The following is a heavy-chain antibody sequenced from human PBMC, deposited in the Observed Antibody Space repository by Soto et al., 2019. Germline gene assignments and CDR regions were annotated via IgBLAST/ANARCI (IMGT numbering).Heavy chain of an antibody. Sequence: SETLSLTCTVSGGSISSGGYYWGWIRLHPGKGLEWIGYIYYSGSTYYNPSLKSRVTISVDTSKNQFSLKLSSVTAADTAVYYCARDGGDCSSTSCYWKYNWFDPWGQGTLVTVSS. CDR3: ARDGGDCSSTSCYWKYNWFDP. CDR2: IYYSGST. J-gene: IGHJ5*02. D-gene: IGHD2-2*01. CDR1: GGSISSGGYY. V-gene: IGHV4-31*03.